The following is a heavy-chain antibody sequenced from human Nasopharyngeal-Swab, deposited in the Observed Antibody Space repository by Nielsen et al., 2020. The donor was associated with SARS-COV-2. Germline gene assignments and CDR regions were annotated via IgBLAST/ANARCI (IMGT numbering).Heavy chain of an antibody. CDR2: IKQDGSEK. J-gene: IGHJ4*02. Sequence: GESLKISCAASGFTFSSYWMSWVRQAPGKGLEWVANIKQDGSEKYYVDSVKGRFTISRDNAKNSLYLQMNSLRAEDTAVYYCARARTEYGDYADYFDYWGQGTLVTVS. D-gene: IGHD4-17*01. CDR3: ARARTEYGDYADYFDY. V-gene: IGHV3-7*05. CDR1: GFTFSSYW.